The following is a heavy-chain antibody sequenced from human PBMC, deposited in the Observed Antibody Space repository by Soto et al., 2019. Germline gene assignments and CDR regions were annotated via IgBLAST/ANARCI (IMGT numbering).Heavy chain of an antibody. Sequence: GSLSLSCAASGFTFSSYSMNWVRQAPGKGLEWVSYISSSSSTIYYADSVKGRFTISRDNAKNSLYLQMNSLRAEDTAVYYCARVRCSSTSCYRMDAFDIWGQGTMVTVSS. CDR3: ARVRCSSTSCYRMDAFDI. J-gene: IGHJ3*02. V-gene: IGHV3-48*01. CDR1: GFTFSSYS. D-gene: IGHD2-2*01. CDR2: ISSSSSTI.